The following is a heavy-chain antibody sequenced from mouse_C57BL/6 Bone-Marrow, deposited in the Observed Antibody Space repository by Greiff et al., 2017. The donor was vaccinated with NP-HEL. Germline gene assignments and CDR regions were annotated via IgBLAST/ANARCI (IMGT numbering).Heavy chain of an antibody. V-gene: IGHV1-19*01. CDR2: INPYNGGT. Sequence: EVQLQESGPVLVKPGASVKMSCKASGYTFTDYYMNWVKQSHGKSLEWIGVINPYNGGTSYNQKFKGKATLTVDKSSSPAYMELNSMTSEDSAVYYCARHDGYYPAGFAYWGQGTLVTVSA. CDR3: ARHDGYYPAGFAY. J-gene: IGHJ3*01. CDR1: GYTFTDYY. D-gene: IGHD2-3*01.